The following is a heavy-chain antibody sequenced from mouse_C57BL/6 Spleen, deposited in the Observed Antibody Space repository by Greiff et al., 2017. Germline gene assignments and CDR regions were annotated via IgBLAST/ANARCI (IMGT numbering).Heavy chain of an antibody. V-gene: IGHV7-3*01. Sequence: ELTVVESGGGLVQPGGSLSLSCAASGFTFTDYYMSWVRQPPGKALEWLGFIRNKANGYTTEYSASVKGRFTISRDNSQSILYLQMNALRAEDSATYYCARYKVSMDYWGQGTSVTVSS. CDR2: IRNKANGYTT. CDR3: ARYKVSMDY. CDR1: GFTFTDYY. J-gene: IGHJ4*01.